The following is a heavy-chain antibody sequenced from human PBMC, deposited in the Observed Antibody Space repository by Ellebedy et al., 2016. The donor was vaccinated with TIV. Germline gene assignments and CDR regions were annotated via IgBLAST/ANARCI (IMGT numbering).Heavy chain of an antibody. Sequence: GESLKTSCAASGLTLSNYALSLLRPAPGKGLEWVSAIRTGGKVTYYVDSVKGRFTISRDNSKNTVFLQMNSLRVEATAVYYCATHYDVWPSSLSAFDMWGQGTMVTVSS. CDR2: IRTGGKVT. J-gene: IGHJ3*02. CDR3: ATHYDVWPSSLSAFDM. D-gene: IGHD3-3*01. V-gene: IGHV3-23*01. CDR1: GLTLSNYA.